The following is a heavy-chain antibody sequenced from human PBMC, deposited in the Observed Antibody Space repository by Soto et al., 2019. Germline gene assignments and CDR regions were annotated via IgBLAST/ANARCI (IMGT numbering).Heavy chain of an antibody. J-gene: IGHJ4*02. CDR3: ARDTVGYCSGGSCYSADY. CDR1: GGTFSSYA. CDR2: IIPIFGTA. D-gene: IGHD2-15*01. Sequence: QVQLVQSGAEVKKPGSSVKVSCKASGGTFSSYAISWVRQAPGQGHEWMGGIIPIFGTANYAQKFQGRVTITADESTSTAYMELSSLRSEDTAVYYCARDTVGYCSGGSCYSADYWGQGTLVTVSS. V-gene: IGHV1-69*01.